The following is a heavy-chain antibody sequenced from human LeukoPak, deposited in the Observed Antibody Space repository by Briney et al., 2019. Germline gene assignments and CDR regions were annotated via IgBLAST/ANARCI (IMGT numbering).Heavy chain of an antibody. V-gene: IGHV3-23*01. CDR3: ASPLLRYFDWLFTT. D-gene: IGHD3-9*01. J-gene: IGHJ5*02. Sequence: GGSLRLSCAASGFTFSSYAMSWVRQAPGKGLEWVSAISGSGGSTYYADSVKGRFTISRDNSKNTLYLQMNSLRAEDTAVYYCASPLLRYFDWLFTTWGQGTLVTVSS. CDR2: ISGSGGST. CDR1: GFTFSSYA.